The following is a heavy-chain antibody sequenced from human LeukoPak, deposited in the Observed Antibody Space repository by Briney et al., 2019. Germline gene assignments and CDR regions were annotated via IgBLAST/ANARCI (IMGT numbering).Heavy chain of an antibody. CDR1: GFTFSSYA. J-gene: IGHJ4*02. CDR3: AKSGYDFWSGYYGY. D-gene: IGHD3-3*01. CDR2: ISGSGGST. V-gene: IGHV3-23*01. Sequence: GGSLRLSCAASGFTFSSYAMSWVRQAPGKGLEWVSAISGSGGSTYYADSVKGRFTISRDNSKNTLCLQMNSLRAEDTAVYYCAKSGYDFWSGYYGYWGQGTLVTVSS.